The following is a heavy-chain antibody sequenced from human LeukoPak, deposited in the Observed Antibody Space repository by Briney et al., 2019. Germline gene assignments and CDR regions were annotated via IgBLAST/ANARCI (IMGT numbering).Heavy chain of an antibody. CDR3: ARVVIHYDILTGYYVGNNWFDP. Sequence: PSETLSLTCTVSGGSMNNYYWTWIRQPPGKGLEWIGYIYHSGSTNYNPSLKSRITIALDTSNDHCSLKLSSVTAADTAVYYCARVVIHYDILTGYYVGNNWFDPWGQGTLVIVSS. J-gene: IGHJ5*02. V-gene: IGHV4-59*01. CDR2: IYHSGST. D-gene: IGHD3-9*01. CDR1: GGSMNNYY.